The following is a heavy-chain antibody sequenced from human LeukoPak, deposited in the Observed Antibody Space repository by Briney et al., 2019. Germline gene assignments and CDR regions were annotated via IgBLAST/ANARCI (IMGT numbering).Heavy chain of an antibody. CDR3: ARIGEYYYDSSGDAFDI. Sequence: SETLSLTCAVYGGSFSGYYWSWIRQPPGKGLEWIGEINHSGSTNYNLSLKSRVTISVDTSKNQFSLKLSSVTAADTAVYYCARIGEYYYDSSGDAFDIWGQGTMVTVSS. V-gene: IGHV4-34*01. CDR2: INHSGST. CDR1: GGSFSGYY. D-gene: IGHD3-22*01. J-gene: IGHJ3*02.